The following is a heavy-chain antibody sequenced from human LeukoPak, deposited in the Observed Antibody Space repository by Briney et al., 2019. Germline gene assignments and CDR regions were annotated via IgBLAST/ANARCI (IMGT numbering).Heavy chain of an antibody. CDR2: ISGSGGST. CDR3: TTAGWELYYFDY. D-gene: IGHD1-26*01. Sequence: GGSLRLSCAASGFTFNRYGMHWVRQAPGKGLEWVSGISGSGGSTYYADSVKGRFSISRDNSKNTLYLQLNSLRVEDTAEYYCTTAGWELYYFDYWGQGTLVTVSS. J-gene: IGHJ4*02. V-gene: IGHV3-23*01. CDR1: GFTFNRYG.